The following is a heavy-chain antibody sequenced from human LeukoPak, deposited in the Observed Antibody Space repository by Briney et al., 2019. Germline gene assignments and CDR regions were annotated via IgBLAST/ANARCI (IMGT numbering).Heavy chain of an antibody. V-gene: IGHV1-18*01. D-gene: IGHD3-10*01. CDR1: GYTFTSYG. CDR3: ARDRNIRDVWFADLDY. CDR2: ISAYNGNT. J-gene: IGHJ4*02. Sequence: ASVKVSCKASGYTFTSYGISWVRQAPGQGLEWMGWISAYNGNTNYAQKLQGRVTMTTDTSTSTAYMELRSLRSDDTAVHYCARDRNIRDVWFADLDYWGQGTLVTVSS.